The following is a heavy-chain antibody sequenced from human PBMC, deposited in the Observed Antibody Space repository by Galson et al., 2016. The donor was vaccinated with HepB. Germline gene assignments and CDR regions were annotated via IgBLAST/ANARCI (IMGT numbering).Heavy chain of an antibody. D-gene: IGHD3-10*01. J-gene: IGHJ5*02. CDR3: ARGGGTTMVRGVMPGWFDP. CDR2: IIPLFGAT. Sequence: RQAPGQGLEWMGGIIPLFGATNYAQKFQGRVTITADKSTTTVYMDLSSLRSEDTAVYYCARGGGTTMVRGVMPGWFDPWGQGTLVTVSS. V-gene: IGHV1-69*06.